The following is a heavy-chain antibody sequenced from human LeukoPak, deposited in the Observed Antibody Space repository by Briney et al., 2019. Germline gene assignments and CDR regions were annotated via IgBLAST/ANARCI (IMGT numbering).Heavy chain of an antibody. CDR3: ASLELRDPFDI. J-gene: IGHJ3*02. D-gene: IGHD3-3*01. Sequence: GGSLRLSCAASGFIFSSYEMNWVRQAPGKGLEWVSYISHSRSTIYCADSVRGRFTSSRDNAKNSVYLQMNSLRAEDTAVYYCASLELRDPFDIWGHGTMVTVSS. CDR2: ISHSRSTI. CDR1: GFIFSSYE. V-gene: IGHV3-48*03.